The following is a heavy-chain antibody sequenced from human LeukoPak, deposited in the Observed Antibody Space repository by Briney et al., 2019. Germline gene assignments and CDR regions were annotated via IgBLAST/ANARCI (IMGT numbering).Heavy chain of an antibody. CDR2: IYYSGST. J-gene: IGHJ6*02. CDR1: GGSISSHY. CDR3: ARVGPRSSSWQYYYGMDV. V-gene: IGHV4-59*11. Sequence: SETLSLTCTVSGGSISSHYWSWIRQPPGKGLEWIGYIYYSGSTNYNPSLKSRVTISVDTSKNQFSLKLSSVTAADTAVYYCARVGPRSSSWQYYYGMDVWGQGTTVTVSS. D-gene: IGHD6-13*01.